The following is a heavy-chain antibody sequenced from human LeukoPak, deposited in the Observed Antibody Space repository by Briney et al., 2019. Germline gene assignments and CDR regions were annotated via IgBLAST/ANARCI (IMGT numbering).Heavy chain of an antibody. CDR1: GGTFSSYA. J-gene: IGHJ4*02. V-gene: IGHV1-69*05. CDR3: AREDYYDSSGYSLFDY. D-gene: IGHD3-22*01. Sequence: SVKVSSKASGGTFSSYAISWVRQAPGQGLEWMGGIIPIFGTANYAQKFQGRVTITTDESTSTAYMELSSLRSEDTAVYYCAREDYYDSSGYSLFDYWGQGTLVTVA. CDR2: IIPIFGTA.